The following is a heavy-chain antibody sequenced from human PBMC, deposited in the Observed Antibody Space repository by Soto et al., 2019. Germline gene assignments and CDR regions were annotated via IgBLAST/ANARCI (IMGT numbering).Heavy chain of an antibody. D-gene: IGHD3-16*01. J-gene: IGHJ4*02. Sequence: QVQLVESGGGVVQPGRSLRLSCVASGFTFSSYDMHWVRQAPGKGLEWVTLISDDGGNKYYADSVKGRFIVSRDNSKSTLYLQMNSLSVEDTGVYYCAKDHDYDGSSYSDNWGQGTPVTVSS. CDR3: AKDHDYDGSSYSDN. V-gene: IGHV3-30*18. CDR1: GFTFSSYD. CDR2: ISDDGGNK.